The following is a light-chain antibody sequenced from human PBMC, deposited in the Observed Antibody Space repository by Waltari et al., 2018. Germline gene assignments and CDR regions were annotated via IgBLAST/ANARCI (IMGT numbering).Light chain of an antibody. CDR1: NLGEKY. CDR3: QAWASSNYV. J-gene: IGLJ1*01. CDR2: QDT. V-gene: IGLV3-1*01. Sequence: SYVLTQSPSVSVSPGQTVTITCSGDNLGEKYVSWYQQKPGQSPVLVFYQDTRRPSGIPARFSGSMSGDTATLTIGGTQPVDEADYFCQAWASSNYVFASGTKVTVL.